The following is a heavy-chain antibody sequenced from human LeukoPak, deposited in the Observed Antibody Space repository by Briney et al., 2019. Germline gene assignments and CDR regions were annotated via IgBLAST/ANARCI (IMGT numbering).Heavy chain of an antibody. CDR1: GGSFRGYY. D-gene: IGHD5-18*01. CDR2: INHSGST. J-gene: IGHJ6*02. CDR3: ARGAQLWLAYYYGMDV. Sequence: SETLSLTCAVYGGSFRGYYWSWIRQPPGKGLEWIGEINHSGSTNYNPSLKSRVTISVDTSKNQFSLKLSSVTAADTAVYYCARGAQLWLAYYYGMDVWGQGTTVTVSS. V-gene: IGHV4-34*01.